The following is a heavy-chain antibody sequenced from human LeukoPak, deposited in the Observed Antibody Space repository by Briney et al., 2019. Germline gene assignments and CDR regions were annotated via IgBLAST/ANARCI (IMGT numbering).Heavy chain of an antibody. V-gene: IGHV3-21*01. J-gene: IGHJ4*02. CDR1: GFPFSSYS. CDR3: AREPSGGDERWWYFDY. Sequence: GGPLRLSCAASGFPFSSYSMNCVRQAPGEGLEWVSSISSSSSYIYYADSVKGRFTISRDNAKNSLYLQMNSLSAEGTAVYYCAREPSGGDERWWYFDYSGQGTLVTVSS. D-gene: IGHD2-21*02. CDR2: ISSSSSYI.